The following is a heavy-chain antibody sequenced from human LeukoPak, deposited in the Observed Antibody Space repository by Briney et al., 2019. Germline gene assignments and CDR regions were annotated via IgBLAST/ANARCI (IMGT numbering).Heavy chain of an antibody. J-gene: IGHJ4*02. D-gene: IGHD6-13*01. Sequence: ASVKVSCKTSGYTFTGYYMHWMRRAPGQGLEWMGRIDPNSGGTNYAQNFQGRVTMTRDTSISTAYMELTRLRSDDTAVYYCARVGSSSWYSFDYWGQGTLVTVSS. CDR3: ARVGSSSWYSFDY. CDR1: GYTFTGYY. CDR2: IDPNSGGT. V-gene: IGHV1-2*06.